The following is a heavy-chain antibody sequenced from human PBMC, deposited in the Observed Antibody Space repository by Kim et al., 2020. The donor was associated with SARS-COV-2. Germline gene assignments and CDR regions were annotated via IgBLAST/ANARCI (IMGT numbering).Heavy chain of an antibody. Sequence: SETLSLTCGVSGGSFTYYYWSWIRQPPGKGLEWIGEVFHTGDTNYNPSLKSRMTISLDTSKKQFSLILSSVTAADTAVYYCSRGRRGTWNDRTDYGMDVWGQGTPVTVSS. CDR3: SRGRRGTWNDRTDYGMDV. D-gene: IGHD1-1*01. CDR2: VFHTGDT. CDR1: GGSFTYYY. V-gene: IGHV4-34*01. J-gene: IGHJ6*02.